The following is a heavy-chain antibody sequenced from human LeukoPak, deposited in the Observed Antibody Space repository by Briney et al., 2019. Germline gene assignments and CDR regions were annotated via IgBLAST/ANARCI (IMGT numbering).Heavy chain of an antibody. CDR2: IFWSGST. CDR3: ARDRGTWNDDGFDY. Sequence: SETLSLTCTVSGGSISSSTYYWTWIRQPPGRGLEWIGYIFWSGSTKYNPSLEGRVTISVDTSKNQFSLKLSSVTAADTAVYYCARDRGTWNDDGFDYWGQGTLVTVSS. J-gene: IGHJ4*02. CDR1: GGSISSSTYY. V-gene: IGHV4-61*01. D-gene: IGHD1-1*01.